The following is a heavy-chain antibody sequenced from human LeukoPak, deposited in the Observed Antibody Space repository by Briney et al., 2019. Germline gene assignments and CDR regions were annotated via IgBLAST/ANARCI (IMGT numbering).Heavy chain of an antibody. D-gene: IGHD6-13*01. V-gene: IGHV3-21*01. Sequence: SGGSLRLSCAASGFTFSSYSMNWVRQAPGKGLEWVSSVSTSSSYIYYADSVKGRFTISRDNSKNTLYLQMNSPRAEDTAVYYCARGSKYNSRWSRNKWFDPWGQGTLVTVSS. J-gene: IGHJ5*02. CDR1: GFTFSSYS. CDR2: VSTSSSYI. CDR3: ARGSKYNSRWSRNKWFDP.